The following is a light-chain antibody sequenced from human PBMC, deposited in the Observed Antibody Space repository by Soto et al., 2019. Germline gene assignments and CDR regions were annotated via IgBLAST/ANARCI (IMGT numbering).Light chain of an antibody. CDR3: AAWDDSLNGYV. J-gene: IGLJ1*01. V-gene: IGLV1-44*01. Sequence: QSVLSQPPSASETPGQRVTISCSGSTSNIGSNIVNWYQHVPGSAPKILIYTNDQRPSGVPDRFSGAKSGTSAYLAISGLQSDDEADYYCAAWDDSLNGYVFGTGTKVTVL. CDR2: TND. CDR1: TSNIGSNI.